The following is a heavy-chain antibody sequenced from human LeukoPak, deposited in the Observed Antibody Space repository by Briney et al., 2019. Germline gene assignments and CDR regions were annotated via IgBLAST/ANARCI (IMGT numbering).Heavy chain of an antibody. CDR2: ISGSGGST. J-gene: IGHJ4*02. CDR1: GFTFSSYA. V-gene: IGHV3-23*01. D-gene: IGHD6-13*01. CDR3: AKAVWQQQLVFDY. Sequence: GGSLRLSCAASGFTFSSYAMSWVRQAPGKGLEWVSAISGSGGSTYYAGSVKGRFTISRDNSKNTLYLQMISLRAEDTAVYYCAKAVWQQQLVFDYWGQETLVTVSS.